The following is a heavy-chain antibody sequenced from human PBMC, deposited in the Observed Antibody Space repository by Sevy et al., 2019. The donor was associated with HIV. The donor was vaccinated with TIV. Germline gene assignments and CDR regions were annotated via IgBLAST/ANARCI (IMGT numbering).Heavy chain of an antibody. V-gene: IGHV3-30-3*01. Sequence: GGSLRLSCAASGFTFSSYAMHWVRQAPGKGLELVAVISYDGSNKYYADSVKGRFTISRDNSENTLYLQMNSLRAEDTAVYYCARGGRQQWLVGGFDYWGQGTLVTVSS. J-gene: IGHJ4*02. D-gene: IGHD6-19*01. CDR3: ARGGRQQWLVGGFDY. CDR1: GFTFSSYA. CDR2: ISYDGSNK.